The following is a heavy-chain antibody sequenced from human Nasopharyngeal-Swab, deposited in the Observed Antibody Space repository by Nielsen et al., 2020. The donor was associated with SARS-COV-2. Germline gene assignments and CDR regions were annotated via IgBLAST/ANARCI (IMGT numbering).Heavy chain of an antibody. D-gene: IGHD4-17*01. CDR2: INPNSGGT. CDR3: ARDTTVSSNAFDI. J-gene: IGHJ3*02. Sequence: ASVKVSCKASGYTFTGYYMHWVRQAPGQGLEWMGWINPNSGGTNYVQKFQGRVTMTRDTSISTAYMELSRLRSDDTAVYYCARDTTVSSNAFDIWGQGTMVTVSS. CDR1: GYTFTGYY. V-gene: IGHV1-2*02.